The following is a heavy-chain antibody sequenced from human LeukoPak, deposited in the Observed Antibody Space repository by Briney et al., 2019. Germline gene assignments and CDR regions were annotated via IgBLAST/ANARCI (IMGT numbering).Heavy chain of an antibody. CDR2: IYYSGST. J-gene: IGHJ6*03. Sequence: SETLSLTCTVSGGSISSSSYYWGWIRQPPGKGLEWIGSIYYSGSTYYNPSLKSRVTISVDTSKNQFSLKLSSVTAADTAVYYCAGILFYYYHYMDVWGKGTTVTVSS. V-gene: IGHV4-39*07. D-gene: IGHD1-14*01. CDR3: AGILFYYYHYMDV. CDR1: GGSISSSSYY.